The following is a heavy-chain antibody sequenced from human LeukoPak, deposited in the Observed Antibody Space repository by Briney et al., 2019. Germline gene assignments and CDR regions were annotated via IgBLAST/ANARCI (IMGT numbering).Heavy chain of an antibody. Sequence: SPSETLSLTCTVSGGSISSYYWSWIRQPPGKGLEWIGYIYYSGSTNYNPSLKSRVTISVDTSTNQFSLKLNSVIAADTAVYYCARATAAPSSYFFDHWGQGTLVTVSS. CDR3: ARATAAPSSYFFDH. V-gene: IGHV4-59*12. CDR2: IYYSGST. J-gene: IGHJ4*02. CDR1: GGSISSYY. D-gene: IGHD6-25*01.